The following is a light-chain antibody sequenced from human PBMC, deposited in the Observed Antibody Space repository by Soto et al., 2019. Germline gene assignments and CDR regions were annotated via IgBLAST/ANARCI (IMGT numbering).Light chain of an antibody. J-gene: IGKJ3*01. Sequence: DIQMTQSPSTLSASVGDRVTITCRASQSISPWLAWYQQKPGKAPKLLIYKASILENGVPSRFSGSGSGTEFTLTISSLQPDDSATYYCQQYNSNLFTFGPGTKVDIK. CDR3: QQYNSNLFT. CDR1: QSISPW. CDR2: KAS. V-gene: IGKV1-5*03.